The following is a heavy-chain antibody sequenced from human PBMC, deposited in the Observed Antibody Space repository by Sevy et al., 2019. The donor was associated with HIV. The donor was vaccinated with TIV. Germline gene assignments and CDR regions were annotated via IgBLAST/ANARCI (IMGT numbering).Heavy chain of an antibody. CDR3: ARESSGPSIDDL. CDR2: INRVGTEE. CDR1: GFTFSGYW. Sequence: GGSLRLSCSASGFTFSGYWLLWVRQAPGKGLEWVANINRVGTEEYYADSLKGRFTISRDNAKNSVYLQINSLRSEDTAVYYCARESSGPSIDDLWGQGTLVTVSS. V-gene: IGHV3-7*01. D-gene: IGHD3-22*01. J-gene: IGHJ5*02.